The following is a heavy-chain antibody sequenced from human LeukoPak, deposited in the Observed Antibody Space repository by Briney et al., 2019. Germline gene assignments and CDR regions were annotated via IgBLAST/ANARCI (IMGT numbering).Heavy chain of an antibody. CDR2: IYSGGST. J-gene: IGHJ6*02. V-gene: IGHV3-66*01. Sequence: PGGSPRLSCAASGFTVSSNYMSWVRQAPGKGLEWVSVIYSGGSTYYADSVKGRFTISRDNSKNTLYLQMNSLRAEDTAVYYCAILGELSYYGMDVWGQGTTVTVSS. D-gene: IGHD3-10*01. CDR1: GFTVSSNY. CDR3: AILGELSYYGMDV.